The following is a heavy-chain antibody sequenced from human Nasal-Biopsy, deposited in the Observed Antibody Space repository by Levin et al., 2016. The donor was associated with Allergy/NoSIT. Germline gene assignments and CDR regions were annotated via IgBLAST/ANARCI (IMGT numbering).Heavy chain of an antibody. CDR3: VRVPPSGVVGLVIMFDY. Sequence: LRLSCKASGYSFTNYWINWVRQMPGKGLEWLGRADPADAYTHYSPSFRGRVTMSVEKSINTVYLELSSLKASDTAMYYCVRVPPSGVVGLVIMFDYWGQGSLVTVSS. CDR1: GYSFTNYW. CDR2: ADPADAYT. D-gene: IGHD3/OR15-3a*01. J-gene: IGHJ4*02. V-gene: IGHV5-10-1*01.